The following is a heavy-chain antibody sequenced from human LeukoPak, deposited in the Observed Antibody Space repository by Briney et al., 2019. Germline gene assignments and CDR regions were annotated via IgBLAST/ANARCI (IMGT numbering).Heavy chain of an antibody. CDR2: INPNSGGT. CDR1: GYTFTGYY. Sequence: ASVKVSCKASGYTFTGYYMHWVRQAPGQGLGWMGWINPNSGGTNYAQKFQGRVTMTRDTSISTAYMELSRLRSDDTAVYYCASQRQQLVLYYGMDVWGQGTTVTVSS. J-gene: IGHJ6*02. V-gene: IGHV1-2*02. D-gene: IGHD6-13*01. CDR3: ASQRQQLVLYYGMDV.